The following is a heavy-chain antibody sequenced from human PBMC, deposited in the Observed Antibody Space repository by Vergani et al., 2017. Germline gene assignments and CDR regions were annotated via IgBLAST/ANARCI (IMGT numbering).Heavy chain of an antibody. J-gene: IGHJ4*01. CDR2: ISGPGLST. V-gene: IGHV3-23*01. CDR3: VKEKIDLGSYFFDS. Sequence: EVHLLESGGGLVQSGGSLRLSCAASGFTFSISAVSLVRQAPVRGLAWVSSISGPGLSTYYADSVKGRFSISRDNSKNTVFLQMHSLRAEDTAIYYCVKEKIDLGSYFFDSWGHGILVTVSS. D-gene: IGHD2/OR15-2a*01. CDR1: GFTFSISA.